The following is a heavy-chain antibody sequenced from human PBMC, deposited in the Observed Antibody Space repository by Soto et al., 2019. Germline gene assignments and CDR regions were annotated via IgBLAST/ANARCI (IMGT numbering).Heavy chain of an antibody. D-gene: IGHD3-10*01. V-gene: IGHV1-8*02. J-gene: IGHJ4*02. Sequence: GASVKVSCKASGYTFTSYDMHWVRQAPGQVLEWMGWMNPNSGNTGYAQKFQGRVTMTRNTSISTAYMELSSLSSEDTAVYYCARGWFGEIFDYWGQGTLVTVSS. CDR2: MNPNSGNT. CDR1: GYTFTSYD. CDR3: ARGWFGEIFDY.